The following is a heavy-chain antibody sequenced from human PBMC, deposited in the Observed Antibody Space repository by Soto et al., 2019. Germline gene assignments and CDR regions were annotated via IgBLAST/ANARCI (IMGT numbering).Heavy chain of an antibody. CDR3: ARGHYYDSSGYYFIS. CDR1: GGSISSYY. D-gene: IGHD3-22*01. J-gene: IGHJ3*01. V-gene: IGHV4-59*01. Sequence: QVQLQESGPGLVKPSETLSLTCTVSGGSISSYYWSWIRQPPGKGLEWIGYIYYSGSTNYNPSLKSRVTISVDTSKNQFSLKLSSVTAADTAVYYCARGHYYDSSGYYFISWGQGTMVTVSS. CDR2: IYYSGST.